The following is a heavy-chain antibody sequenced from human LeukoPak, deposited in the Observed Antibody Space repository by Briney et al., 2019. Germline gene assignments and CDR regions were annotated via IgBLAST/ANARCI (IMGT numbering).Heavy chain of an antibody. CDR2: IYSGGST. CDR1: GFTVSSNY. Sequence: GGSLRLSCAASGFTVSSNYMSWVRQAPGKGLEWVSVIYSGGSTYYADSVKGRFTISRDNSKNTLYLQMNSLRAEDTAVYYCARTGGYYGYYFDCWGQGTLVTVSS. J-gene: IGHJ4*02. CDR3: ARTGGYYGYYFDC. D-gene: IGHD4-17*01. V-gene: IGHV3-53*01.